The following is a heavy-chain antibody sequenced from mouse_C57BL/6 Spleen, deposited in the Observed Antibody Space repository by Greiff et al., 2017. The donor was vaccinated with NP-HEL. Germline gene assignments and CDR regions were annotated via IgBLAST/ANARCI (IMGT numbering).Heavy chain of an antibody. CDR2: IGPGSGST. CDR3: AKNWDYAMDY. J-gene: IGHJ4*01. V-gene: IGHV1-77*01. Sequence: QVQLQQSGAELVKPGASVKISCKASGYTFTDYYINWVKQRPGQGLEWIGKIGPGSGSTYYTEKFKGKATLTADTSSSTAYMPLSSLTSEDSAIYFCAKNWDYAMDYWGQGTSVTVSS. D-gene: IGHD4-1*01. CDR1: GYTFTDYY.